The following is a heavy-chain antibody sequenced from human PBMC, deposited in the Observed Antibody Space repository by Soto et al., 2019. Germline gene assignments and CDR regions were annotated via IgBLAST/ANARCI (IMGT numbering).Heavy chain of an antibody. J-gene: IGHJ6*02. V-gene: IGHV3-30*18. CDR1: GFTFSSYG. Sequence: VQLLDSGGGLVQPGGSLRLSCAASGFTFSSYGMHWVRQAPGKRLEWVAVISYDGSNKYYADSVKGRFTISRDNSKNTLYLQMNSLRAEDTAVYYCAKCRSGWDYYYYYYGMDVWGQGTTVTVSS. D-gene: IGHD6-19*01. CDR3: AKCRSGWDYYYYYYGMDV. CDR2: ISYDGSNK.